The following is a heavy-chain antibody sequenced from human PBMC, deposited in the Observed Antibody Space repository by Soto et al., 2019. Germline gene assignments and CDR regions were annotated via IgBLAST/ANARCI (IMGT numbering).Heavy chain of an antibody. J-gene: IGHJ3*01. CDR3: ARGDRGGFDL. CDR2: IHSDGTTT. Sequence: EVQLVESGGGLVQPGESLRLSCAASGFTFDYYWMHWVRKAPGKGLVWVSRIHSDGTTTTYADSVKGRFTISRDNARNTVSLQMSSLRVEDTAVYYGARGDRGGFDLWGHGTVVTVSS. D-gene: IGHD3-10*01. CDR1: GFTFDYYW. V-gene: IGHV3-74*01.